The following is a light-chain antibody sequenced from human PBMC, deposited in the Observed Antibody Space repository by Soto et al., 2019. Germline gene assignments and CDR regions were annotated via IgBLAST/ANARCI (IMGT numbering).Light chain of an antibody. CDR1: SSDVGGYNY. V-gene: IGLV2-14*01. CDR2: EVS. CDR3: TSYTSTDTPLYV. Sequence: QSALTQPASVSGSPGQSITISCTGTSSDVGGYNYVSWYQQHPGKAPKLLIYEVSHRPSGVSNRFSGSKSGNTASLTISGLQAEDEADYYCTSYTSTDTPLYVFGTGTKLTVL. J-gene: IGLJ1*01.